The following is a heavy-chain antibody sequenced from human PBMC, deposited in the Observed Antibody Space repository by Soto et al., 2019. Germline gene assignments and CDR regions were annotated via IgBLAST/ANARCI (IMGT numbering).Heavy chain of an antibody. J-gene: IGHJ4*02. CDR3: AKDLPFDY. CDR1: GFTFSSYG. V-gene: IGHV3-30*18. CDR2: ISYDGSNK. Sequence: GGSLRLSCAASGFTFSSYGMHWVRQAPGKGLEWVAVISYDGSNKYYADSVKGRFTISRDNSKNTLYLQMNSLRAEDTAVYYCAKDLPFDYWGQGTLVTVSS.